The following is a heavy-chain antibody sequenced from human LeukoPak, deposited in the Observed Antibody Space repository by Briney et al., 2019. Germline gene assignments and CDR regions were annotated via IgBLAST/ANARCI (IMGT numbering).Heavy chain of an antibody. CDR1: GGTFSSYA. D-gene: IGHD2-21*01. CDR2: IIPIFGTA. Sequence: SVKVSCKASGGTFSSYAISWVRQAPGQGLEWMGGIIPIFGTANYAQKLQGRVTITADESTSTAYMELSSLRSEDTAVYYCATAVIGDGHFDYWGQGTLVTVSS. J-gene: IGHJ4*02. CDR3: ATAVIGDGHFDY. V-gene: IGHV1-69*13.